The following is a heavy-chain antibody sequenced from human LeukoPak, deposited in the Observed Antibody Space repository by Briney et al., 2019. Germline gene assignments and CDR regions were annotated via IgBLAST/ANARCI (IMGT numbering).Heavy chain of an antibody. V-gene: IGHV1-46*01. D-gene: IGHD2-21*02. CDR2: INPNVGST. Sequence: AAVKVSCKPSGYTFTSYYMHWVRQAPRQGLEWMGIINPNVGSTSYAQNLQGTVTITRDTSTRTVYMDLCSLRDESTCVFYCARALGDPQDWGQGTLVTVPS. CDR1: GYTFTSYY. CDR3: ARALGDPQD. J-gene: IGHJ4*02.